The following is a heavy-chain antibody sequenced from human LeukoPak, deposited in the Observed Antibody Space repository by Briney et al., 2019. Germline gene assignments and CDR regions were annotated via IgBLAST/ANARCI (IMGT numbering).Heavy chain of an antibody. V-gene: IGHV4-61*02. CDR2: IYTSGST. J-gene: IGHJ6*03. D-gene: IGHD5-12*01. Sequence: PSETLSLTCTVSGGSISSGSYYWSWIRQPAGKGLEWIGRIYTSGSTNYNPSLKSRVTISVDTSKNQFSLKLSSVTAADTAVYYCARGRGYSGYFGYYYMDVWGKGTTVTISS. CDR3: ARGRGYSGYFGYYYMDV. CDR1: GGSISSGSYY.